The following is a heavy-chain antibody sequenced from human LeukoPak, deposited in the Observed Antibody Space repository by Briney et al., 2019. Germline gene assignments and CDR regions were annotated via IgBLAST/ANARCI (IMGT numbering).Heavy chain of an antibody. V-gene: IGHV1-24*01. CDR1: GHTLTQFS. J-gene: IGHJ4*02. CDR2: FDPERSET. Sequence: GASVKVSCKVSGHTLTQFSMEWVRQAPGKGLEWMGGFDPERSETIHAQKFQGRFTMTEDTSTDTAYMELNSLTSEDTAVYYCATGSIVYDFWGQGTLVTVSS. D-gene: IGHD1-26*01. CDR3: ATGSIVYDF.